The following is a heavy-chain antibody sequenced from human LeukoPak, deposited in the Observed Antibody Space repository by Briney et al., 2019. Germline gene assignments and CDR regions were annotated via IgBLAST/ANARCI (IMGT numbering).Heavy chain of an antibody. D-gene: IGHD3-22*01. CDR2: ISAYNGNT. CDR3: ASVRTRVIMIVVVIDY. Sequence: GASVKVSSKASGYIFTSYGISWVRQAPGQGLEWMGWISAYNGNTNYAQKLQGRVTMTTDTSTSTAYMELRSLRADDTAVYYCASVRTRVIMIVVVIDYWGQGTLVTVSS. J-gene: IGHJ4*02. CDR1: GYIFTSYG. V-gene: IGHV1-18*01.